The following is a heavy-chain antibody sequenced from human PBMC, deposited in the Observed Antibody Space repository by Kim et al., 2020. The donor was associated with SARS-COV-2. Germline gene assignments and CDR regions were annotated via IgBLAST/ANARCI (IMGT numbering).Heavy chain of an antibody. D-gene: IGHD1-26*01. Sequence: ADSVKSRFTISRDNSKNTLYLQMNGLRAEDTAVYYCARDRGATWELLTAWGQGTLVTVSS. V-gene: IGHV3-30*01. CDR3: ARDRGATWELLTA. J-gene: IGHJ5*02.